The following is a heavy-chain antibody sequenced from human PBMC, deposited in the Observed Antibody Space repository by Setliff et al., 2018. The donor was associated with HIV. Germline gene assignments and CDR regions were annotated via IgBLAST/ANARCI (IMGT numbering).Heavy chain of an antibody. V-gene: IGHV4-39*07. CDR2: INYSGTT. J-gene: IGHJ4*02. Sequence: SETLSLTCTISGGSISAESYSWAWIRQPPGKGLEWIGAINYSGTTYYNPSLQSRVTMAVDTSKNQLSLKLTSMTAADTAVYYCARDPHYFDRSGYYSYFYFDFWGQGTLVTVSS. D-gene: IGHD3-22*01. CDR1: GGSISAESYS. CDR3: ARDPHYFDRSGYYSYFYFDF.